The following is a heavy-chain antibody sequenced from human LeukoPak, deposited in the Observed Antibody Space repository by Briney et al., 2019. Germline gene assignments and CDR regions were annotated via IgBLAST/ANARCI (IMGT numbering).Heavy chain of an antibody. J-gene: IGHJ4*02. CDR2: IYYSGST. CDR1: GGSISSGDYY. CDR3: ARVVPAATIDY. V-gene: IGHV4-30-4*01. D-gene: IGHD2-2*01. Sequence: PSETLSLTCTVSGGSISSGDYYWSWIRQPPGKGLEWIGYIYYSGSTYYNPSLKSRVTISVDTSKNQFSLKLSSVTAADTAVYYCARVVPAATIDYWGQGTLVTVSS.